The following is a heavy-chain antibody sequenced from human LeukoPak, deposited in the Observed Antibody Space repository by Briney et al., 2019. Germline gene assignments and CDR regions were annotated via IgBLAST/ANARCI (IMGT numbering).Heavy chain of an antibody. J-gene: IGHJ5*02. V-gene: IGHV3-74*01. CDR2: INGDGSRT. CDR3: ARDPRNLGLDP. D-gene: IGHD3-16*01. CDR1: GFTFSNYW. Sequence: GGSLRLSCVASGFTFSNYWMFWVRQAPGKGLVWVSRINGDGSRTNYADSVKGRFTISRDNAKNTLYLQMNSLRAEDMAVYYCARDPRNLGLDPWGLGTVVSVSS.